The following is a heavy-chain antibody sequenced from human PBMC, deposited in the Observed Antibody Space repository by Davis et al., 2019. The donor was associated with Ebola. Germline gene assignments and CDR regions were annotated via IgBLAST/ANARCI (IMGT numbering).Heavy chain of an antibody. CDR1: VITFSSYA. CDR3: AKVIDSSSWYGYGMDV. V-gene: IGHV3-23*01. Sequence: GESLKISCTDSVITFSSYAMTWVRQAPGKGLEWVSAISGSGGSTYYAGSVRGRFTISRDNAKNTVYLEMNSLRAEDTAVYYCAKVIDSSSWYGYGMDVWGQGTTVTVSS. D-gene: IGHD6-13*01. J-gene: IGHJ6*02. CDR2: ISGSGGST.